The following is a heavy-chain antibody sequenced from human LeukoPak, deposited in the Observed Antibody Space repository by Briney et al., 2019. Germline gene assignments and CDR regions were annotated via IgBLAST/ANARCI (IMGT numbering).Heavy chain of an antibody. CDR2: IKSDGSST. CDR3: ARYYYDSSRGAY. CDR1: GFTFSTYW. V-gene: IGHV3-74*01. Sequence: GGSVRLSCAASGFTFSTYWMYWVRQAPGKGLVWVSRIKSDGSSTSYADSVKGRFTISRDNARNTLFLQMNSLRAEDTAVYYCARYYYDSSRGAYWGQGTLVTVSS. J-gene: IGHJ4*02. D-gene: IGHD3-22*01.